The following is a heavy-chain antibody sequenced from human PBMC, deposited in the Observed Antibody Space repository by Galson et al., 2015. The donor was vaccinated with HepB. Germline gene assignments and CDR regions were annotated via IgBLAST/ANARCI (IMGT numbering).Heavy chain of an antibody. CDR3: VKDQGSYDFHHYGMDV. J-gene: IGHJ6*02. V-gene: IGHV3-30*18. Sequence: SPSLPCPAPAFPFSSYALHCARHAPGPRLERPALTSYDRHQADSGHSVKGRFTIPTDTSRSSLSPQMNSLRAEDTAVYYCVKDQGSYDFHHYGMDVWGQGTTVIVSS. D-gene: IGHD5-18*01. CDR2: TSYDRHQA. CDR1: AFPFSSYA.